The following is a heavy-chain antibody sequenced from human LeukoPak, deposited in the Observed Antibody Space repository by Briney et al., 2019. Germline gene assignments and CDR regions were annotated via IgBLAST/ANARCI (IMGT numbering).Heavy chain of an antibody. D-gene: IGHD3-22*01. CDR2: INTNTGNP. Sequence: ASVKVSCKASGYTFTNYAMNWVRQAPGQGLEWMGWINTNTGNPTYAQGFTGRFVFSLDTSVSTAYLQISSLKAEDTAAYYCVRERYYYDSSGYHYFDYWGQGTLVTVSS. CDR3: VRERYYYDSSGYHYFDY. V-gene: IGHV7-4-1*02. CDR1: GYTFTNYA. J-gene: IGHJ4*02.